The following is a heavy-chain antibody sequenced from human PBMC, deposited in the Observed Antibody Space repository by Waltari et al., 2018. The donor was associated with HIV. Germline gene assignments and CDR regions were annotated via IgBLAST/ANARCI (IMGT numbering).Heavy chain of an antibody. Sequence: QVQLQQSGPGLVKPSETLTLTCTVSGDASNNYYWTWIRQPPGKGLEYIAYIDYTGDTNLNPPLKSRVSLSIDTLKNQVFLKVTSMTGPDTAVYYCVGVGLRSGGRGMDVWGQGTTVIVSS. D-gene: IGHD6-19*01. CDR2: IDYTGDT. J-gene: IGHJ6*02. V-gene: IGHV4-59*12. CDR1: GDASNNYY. CDR3: VGVGLRSGGRGMDV.